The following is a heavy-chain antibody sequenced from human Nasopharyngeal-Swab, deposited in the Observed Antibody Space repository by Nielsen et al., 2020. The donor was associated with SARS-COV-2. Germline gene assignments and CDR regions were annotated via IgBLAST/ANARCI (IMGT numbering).Heavy chain of an antibody. Sequence: VRQAPRQGHEWVVWINPNSGGTSYAQKIQGWFTMTRDTSLSTAYMDLGRLRADDTAVYYCARDVSEYSYASFSYYYYGMDVWGKGTTVTVSS. V-gene: IGHV1-2*04. CDR3: ARDVSEYSYASFSYYYYGMDV. CDR2: INPNSGGT. J-gene: IGHJ6*04. D-gene: IGHD5-18*01.